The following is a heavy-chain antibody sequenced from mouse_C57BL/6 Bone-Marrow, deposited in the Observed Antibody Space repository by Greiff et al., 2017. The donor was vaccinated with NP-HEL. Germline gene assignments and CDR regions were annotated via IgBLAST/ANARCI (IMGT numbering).Heavy chain of an antibody. J-gene: IGHJ3*01. CDR2: IDPENGDT. D-gene: IGHD2-2*01. CDR1: GFNIKDDY. V-gene: IGHV14-4*01. CDR3: TTGYY. Sequence: EVKLMESGAELVRPGASVKLSCTASGFNIKDDYMHWVKQRPEQGLEWIGWIDPENGDTEYASKFQGKATITADTSSNTAYLQLSSLTSEDTAVYYCTTGYYRGQGTLVTVSA.